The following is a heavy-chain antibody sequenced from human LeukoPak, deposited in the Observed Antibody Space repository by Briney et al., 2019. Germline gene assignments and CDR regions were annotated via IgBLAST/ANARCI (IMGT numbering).Heavy chain of an antibody. J-gene: IGHJ4*02. CDR1: EFSVGSNY. Sequence: GGSLRLSCAASEFSVGSNYMTWVRQAPGKGLEWVSAFSGSGGSTYYADSVKGRFTISRDNSRSTLYLQMNSLRAEDTAIYYCAKERESYFEFDLWGQGTLVTVSS. D-gene: IGHD1-26*01. CDR3: AKERESYFEFDL. V-gene: IGHV3-23*01. CDR2: FSGSGGST.